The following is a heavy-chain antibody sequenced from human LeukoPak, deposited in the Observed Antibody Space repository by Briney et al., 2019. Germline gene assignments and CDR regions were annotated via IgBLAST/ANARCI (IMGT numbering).Heavy chain of an antibody. D-gene: IGHD6-19*01. J-gene: IGHJ4*02. CDR1: GFTFSSYS. Sequence: GGSLRLSCAASGFTFSSYSMNWVRQAPGKGLEWVAVISYDGSNKYYADSVKGRFTISRDNSKNTLYLQMNSLRAEDTAVYYCANGVAGTGAAFDYWGQGTLVTVSS. CDR3: ANGVAGTGAAFDY. CDR2: ISYDGSNK. V-gene: IGHV3-30*18.